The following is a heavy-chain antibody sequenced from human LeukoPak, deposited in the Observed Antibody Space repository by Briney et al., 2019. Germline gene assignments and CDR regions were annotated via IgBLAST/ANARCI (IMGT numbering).Heavy chain of an antibody. V-gene: IGHV3-73*01. CDR1: GFTFSGSA. D-gene: IGHD3-22*01. Sequence: GGSLRLSCAASGFTFSGSAIHWVRQASGKGLEWVGRIRSKANSYATAYAASVKGRFTISRDDSKNTAYLQMNSLKTEDTAVYYCPQNYYDSSGYPIDYWGQGTLVTVSS. J-gene: IGHJ4*02. CDR2: IRSKANSYAT. CDR3: PQNYYDSSGYPIDY.